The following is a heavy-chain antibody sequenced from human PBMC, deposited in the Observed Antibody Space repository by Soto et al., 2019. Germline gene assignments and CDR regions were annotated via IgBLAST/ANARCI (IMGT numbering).Heavy chain of an antibody. V-gene: IGHV4-31*03. D-gene: IGHD2-15*01. CDR1: GGSISSGGYY. CDR3: ATSWQWWYCFDY. J-gene: IGHJ4*02. CDR2: IYYSGST. Sequence: PSETLSITCTVSGGSISSGGYYWSWIRQHPWKGLEWIGYIYYSGSTYYNPSLKSRVTISVDTSKNQFSLKLSSVTAADTAVYYCATSWQWWYCFDYWGQGTLVTDSS.